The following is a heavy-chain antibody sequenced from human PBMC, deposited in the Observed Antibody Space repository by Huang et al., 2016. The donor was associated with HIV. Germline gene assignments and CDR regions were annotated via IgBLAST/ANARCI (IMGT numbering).Heavy chain of an antibody. Sequence: QVFLVASGGGVVQPGGSLRLSCAASGCSFSTYGVLVVRLDPGKGLEWVTFIKYDVSEKKEADSVKGRCRISRYKLRNTVFVQMNSLRPEDTAVYYCSARRRDAYRGDTFEIWGQGTVVTVSS. CDR1: GCSFSTYG. CDR2: IKYDVSEK. J-gene: IGHJ3*02. D-gene: IGHD4-4*01. CDR3: SARRRDAYRGDTFEI. V-gene: IGHV3-30*02.